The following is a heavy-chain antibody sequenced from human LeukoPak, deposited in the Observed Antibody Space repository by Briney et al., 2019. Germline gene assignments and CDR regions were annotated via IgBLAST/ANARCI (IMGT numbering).Heavy chain of an antibody. D-gene: IGHD5-12*01. V-gene: IGHV4-31*03. J-gene: IGHJ4*02. CDR3: ARGEGYSGYDYFDY. Sequence: PSETLSLTCTVSGGSISSGGYYWSWIRQHPGKGLEWIGYIYYSGSTYYNPSLKSRVTISVDTSKNQFSLKLSSVTAADTAVYYCARGEGYSGYDYFDYWGQGTLVTVSS. CDR2: IYYSGST. CDR1: GGSISSGGYY.